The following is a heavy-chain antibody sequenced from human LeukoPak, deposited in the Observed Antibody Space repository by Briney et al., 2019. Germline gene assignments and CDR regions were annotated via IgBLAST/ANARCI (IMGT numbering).Heavy chain of an antibody. J-gene: IGHJ3*02. D-gene: IGHD3-16*01. Sequence: GGSLRLSCVVSGFTFSSQAMSWVRQAPGKGLEWIAGISESGDVTFHVDSVKGRFTISRDNSRNTLFLQMDSLRVEDTAVYYCAKVGDRVAFDIWGQGTMVTVSS. CDR3: AKVGDRVAFDI. CDR2: ISESGDVT. V-gene: IGHV3-23*01. CDR1: GFTFSSQA.